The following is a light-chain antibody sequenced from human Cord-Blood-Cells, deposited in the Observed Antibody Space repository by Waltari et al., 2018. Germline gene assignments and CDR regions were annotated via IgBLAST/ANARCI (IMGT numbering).Light chain of an antibody. CDR2: DVS. Sequence: QSALTQPRSVSGSPGQSVTIPCTGTSSDVGGYNYVSWYQQHPGKAPKLMSYDVSKRPSGVPDRFSGSKSGNTASLTISGLQAEDEADYYCCSYAGSYTFGVFGGGTKLTVL. CDR3: CSYAGSYTFGV. J-gene: IGLJ2*01. V-gene: IGLV2-11*01. CDR1: SSDVGGYNY.